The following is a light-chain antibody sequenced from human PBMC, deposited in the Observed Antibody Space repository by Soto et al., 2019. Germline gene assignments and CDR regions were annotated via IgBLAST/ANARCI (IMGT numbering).Light chain of an antibody. J-gene: IGKJ1*01. V-gene: IGKV3-20*01. CDR1: QSVSSSY. Sequence: EIVLTQSPGTLSLSPGERATLSCRASQSVSSSYLAWYQQKPGQAPMLLIYGASSRATGIPDRFSGSGSGTDFTLTISRLEPEDFSVYYCQQMEAFGQGTKVEIK. CDR3: QQMEA. CDR2: GAS.